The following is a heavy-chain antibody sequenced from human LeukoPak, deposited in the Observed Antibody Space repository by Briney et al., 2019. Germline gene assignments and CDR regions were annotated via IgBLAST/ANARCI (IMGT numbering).Heavy chain of an antibody. D-gene: IGHD2-2*01. CDR2: MYSGGST. Sequence: GGSLRLSCAASGFTVSSNYMNWVRQAPGKGLEWVSVMYSGGSTFYGDSVKGRFTISRDNSMNTLYLQMNSLRVGDTAVYYCAREQVVVGRGYYGMDVWGQGTTVTVSS. CDR3: AREQVVVGRGYYGMDV. V-gene: IGHV3-66*01. CDR1: GFTVSSNY. J-gene: IGHJ6*02.